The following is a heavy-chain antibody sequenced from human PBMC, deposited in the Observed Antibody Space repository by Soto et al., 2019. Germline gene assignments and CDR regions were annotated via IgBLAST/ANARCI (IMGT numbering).Heavy chain of an antibody. CDR2: INYRGST. D-gene: IGHD2-15*01. CDR1: GGSINSGDSY. J-gene: IGHJ4*02. V-gene: IGHV4-31*03. Sequence: QVQLQESGPGLVRPSQTLSLICTVSGGSINSGDSYWNWIRQHPEKGLEWIGYINYRGSTFYNPSLKSRIIISVDTSKNQFSLKLSSVTAADTAVYYCARDAPRVAPYWGQGTLVTVSS. CDR3: ARDAPRVAPY.